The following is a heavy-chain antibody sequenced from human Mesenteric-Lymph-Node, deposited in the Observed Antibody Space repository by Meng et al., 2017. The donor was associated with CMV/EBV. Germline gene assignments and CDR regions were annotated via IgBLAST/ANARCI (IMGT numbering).Heavy chain of an antibody. CDR3: AREYDFWSGYYRAAFFDY. CDR2: IDWNGGYT. D-gene: IGHD3-3*01. CDR1: GFTFDDYG. Sequence: GESLKISCAASGFTFDDYGMTWVRQAPGKGLEWVSGIDWNGGYTDYADSVKGRFTIYRDNAKNSLYLQMNSLRAEDTAVYYCAREYDFWSGYYRAAFFDYWGQGTLVTVSS. J-gene: IGHJ4*02. V-gene: IGHV3-20*04.